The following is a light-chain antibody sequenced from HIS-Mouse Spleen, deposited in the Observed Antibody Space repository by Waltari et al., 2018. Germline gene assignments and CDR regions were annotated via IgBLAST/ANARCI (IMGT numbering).Light chain of an antibody. CDR2: DVS. V-gene: IGLV2-11*01. Sequence: QSALTQPRSVSGSPGQSVTISCTGTSSDVGGYNYVSWYQQHPGKAPKLMIDDVSKRASGGPDRFSGSKSGNTASLTISGLQAEDEADYYCCSYAGSYNWVFGGGTKLTVL. J-gene: IGLJ3*02. CDR3: CSYAGSYNWV. CDR1: SSDVGGYNY.